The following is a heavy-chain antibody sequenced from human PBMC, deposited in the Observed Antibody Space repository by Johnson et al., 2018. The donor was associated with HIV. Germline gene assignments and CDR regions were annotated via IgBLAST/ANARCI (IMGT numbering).Heavy chain of an antibody. J-gene: IGHJ3*02. V-gene: IGHV3-15*01. CDR3: TTGPPGATYDAFDI. Sequence: VQLVESGGGLLKPGGSLRLSCAASGFTFSNAWMSWVRQAPGKGLEWVGRIKSKTDGGTTDYAAPVKGRFTISRDDSKNTLYLQMNSLKTEDTAVYYCTTGPPGATYDAFDIWGQGTMVTVSS. D-gene: IGHD5-12*01. CDR1: GFTFSNAW. CDR2: IKSKTDGGTT.